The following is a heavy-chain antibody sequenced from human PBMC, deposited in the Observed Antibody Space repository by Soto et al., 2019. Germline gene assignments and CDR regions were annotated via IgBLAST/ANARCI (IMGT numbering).Heavy chain of an antibody. D-gene: IGHD1-26*01. J-gene: IGHJ4*02. CDR2: IYPGESDT. Sequence: PGESLKISCKGSGYSFASHWVAWVRQMPEKGLEWIGTIYPGESDTKYSPAFRGQVTISADTSVSTAYLQWRSLEATDSAIYYCARYSGSYWHYLDFWGQGTLVTVSS. V-gene: IGHV5-51*01. CDR3: ARYSGSYWHYLDF. CDR1: GYSFASHW.